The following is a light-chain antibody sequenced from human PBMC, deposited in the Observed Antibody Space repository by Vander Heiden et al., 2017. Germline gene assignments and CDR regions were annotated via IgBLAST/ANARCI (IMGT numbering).Light chain of an antibody. V-gene: IGLV3-1*01. Sequence: SYELTQPPSVSVSPGKTASVTCTGDNLGDKYVCWYQQKPGQPPVLVIYQDNKRPSGIPERFSGSNSGNTAALTISGTQAMDEADYYCQAWDSSTYVIGTGTKVTVL. J-gene: IGLJ1*01. CDR1: NLGDKY. CDR3: QAWDSSTYV. CDR2: QDN.